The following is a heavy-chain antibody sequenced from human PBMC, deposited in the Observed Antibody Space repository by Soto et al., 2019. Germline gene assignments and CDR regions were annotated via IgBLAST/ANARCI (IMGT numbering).Heavy chain of an antibody. J-gene: IGHJ4*02. V-gene: IGHV4-4*07. CDR3: ARGPYCGGDCYFDY. CDR1: GASITSYY. Sequence: TLSLTCTVSGASITSYYWSWIRQPAGQGLEWIGRIYSSGTTNYNPSLNSRVTMSVDTSKNQFSLKLSSVTAADTAVYYCARGPYCGGDCYFDYWGQGTLVTVSS. CDR2: IYSSGTT. D-gene: IGHD2-21*02.